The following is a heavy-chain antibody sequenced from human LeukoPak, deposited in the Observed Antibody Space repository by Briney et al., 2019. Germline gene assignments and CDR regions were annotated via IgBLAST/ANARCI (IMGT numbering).Heavy chain of an antibody. V-gene: IGHV4-34*01. CDR1: GGSFSGYY. CDR3: ARRLSRITMIRGESWFDP. J-gene: IGHJ5*02. D-gene: IGHD3-10*01. Sequence: SETLSLTCAVYGGSFSGYYWSWIRQPPGKGLEWIGEINHSGSTNYNPSLKSRVTISVDTSKNQFSLKLSSVTAADTAVYYCARRLSRITMIRGESWFDPWGQGTLVIVSS. CDR2: INHSGST.